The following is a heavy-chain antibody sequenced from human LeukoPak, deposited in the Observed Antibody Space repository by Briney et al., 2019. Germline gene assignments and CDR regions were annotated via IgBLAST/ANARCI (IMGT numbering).Heavy chain of an antibody. CDR3: ARPIIYYYYGMDV. CDR1: GFTFSSYE. Sequence: PGGSLRLSCAASGFTFSSYEMNWVRQAPGKGLEXXXXISSSGSTIYYADSVKGRFTISRDNAKNSLYLQMNSLRAEDTAVYYCARPIIYYYYGMDVWGKGTTVTVSS. J-gene: IGHJ6*04. V-gene: IGHV3-48*03. CDR2: ISSSGSTI.